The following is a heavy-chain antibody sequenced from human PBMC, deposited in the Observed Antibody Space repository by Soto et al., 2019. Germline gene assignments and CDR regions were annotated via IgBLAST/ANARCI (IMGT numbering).Heavy chain of an antibody. J-gene: IGHJ6*02. D-gene: IGHD2-8*02. CDR3: ARRTGGYYYYYYGMDV. Sequence: NRSETLSLTCAVYGGSFSGYYWSWIRQPPGKGLEWIGEINHSGSTNYNPSLKSRVTISVDTSKNQFSLKLSSVTAADTAVYYCARRTGGYYYYYYGMDVWGQGTTVTVSS. CDR1: GGSFSGYY. V-gene: IGHV4-34*01. CDR2: INHSGST.